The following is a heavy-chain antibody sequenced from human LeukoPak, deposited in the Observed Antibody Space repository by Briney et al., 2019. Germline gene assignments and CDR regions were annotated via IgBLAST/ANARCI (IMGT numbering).Heavy chain of an antibody. CDR2: ISGSGGST. V-gene: IGHV3-23*01. Sequence: GGSLRLSCAASGFTFSSYAMNWVRQAPGKGLEWVSTISGSGGSTYYADSVKGRFIISRDNSRNTMSLQMSSLRAEDTAIYYCAKRIGSCNSISCLYFDHWGQGALVTVSS. CDR3: AKRIGSCNSISCLYFDH. J-gene: IGHJ4*02. CDR1: GFTFSSYA. D-gene: IGHD2/OR15-2a*01.